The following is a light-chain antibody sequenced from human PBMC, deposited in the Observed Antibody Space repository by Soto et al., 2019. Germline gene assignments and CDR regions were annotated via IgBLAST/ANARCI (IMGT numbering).Light chain of an antibody. J-gene: IGLJ2*01. CDR1: RSDIGAYNF. V-gene: IGLV2-14*03. CDR2: DVN. Sequence: ALTQPASVSGSPGQSIPISCTGTRSDIGAYNFVSWYQQHPGEVPKLILYDVNVRPSGVSNRFSGSKSGNTASLTISGLQAEDEADYYCTSWTTSTTMIFGGGTKLTVL. CDR3: TSWTTSTTMI.